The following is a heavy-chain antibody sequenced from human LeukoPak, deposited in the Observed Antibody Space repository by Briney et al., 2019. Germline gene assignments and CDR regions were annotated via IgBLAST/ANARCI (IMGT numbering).Heavy chain of an antibody. D-gene: IGHD3-9*01. CDR3: ARGRLRYFDWFTPGNWFDP. J-gene: IGHJ5*02. Sequence: PSETLSLTCTVSGYSISSGYYWSWIRQPPGKGLEWIGEINHSGSTNYNPSLKSRVTISVDTSKNQFSLKLSSVTAADTAVYYCARGRLRYFDWFTPGNWFDPWGQGTLVTVSP. CDR2: INHSGST. V-gene: IGHV4-38-2*02. CDR1: GYSISSGYY.